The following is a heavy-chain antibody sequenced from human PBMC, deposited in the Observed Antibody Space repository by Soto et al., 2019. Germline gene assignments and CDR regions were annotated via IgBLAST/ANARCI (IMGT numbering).Heavy chain of an antibody. CDR3: ARDILVPAANRTYYYYGMDV. J-gene: IGHJ6*02. CDR1: GGSISSSSYY. V-gene: IGHV4-39*07. CDR2: IYYSGST. Sequence: TLSLTCTVSGGSISSSSYYWGWIRQPPGKGLEWIGSIYYSGSTNYNPSLKSRVTISVDKSKNQFSLKLSSVTAADTAVYYCARDILVPAANRTYYYYGMDVWGQGTTVTVSS. D-gene: IGHD2-2*01.